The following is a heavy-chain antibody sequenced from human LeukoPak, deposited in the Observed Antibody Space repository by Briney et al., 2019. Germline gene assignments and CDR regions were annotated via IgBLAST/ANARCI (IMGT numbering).Heavy chain of an antibody. CDR3: ASLWAHIDY. CDR1: GGSFSGYY. V-gene: IGHV4-34*01. Sequence: SETLSLTCAVYGGSFSGYYWSWIGQPPGKGLEWIGEINHSGSTNYNPSLKSRVTISVDTSKNQFSLKLSSVTAADTAVYYCASLWAHIDYWGQGTLVTVSS. J-gene: IGHJ4*02. CDR2: INHSGST. D-gene: IGHD7-27*01.